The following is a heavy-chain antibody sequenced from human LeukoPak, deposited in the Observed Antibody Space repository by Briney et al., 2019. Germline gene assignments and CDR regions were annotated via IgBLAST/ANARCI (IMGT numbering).Heavy chain of an antibody. Sequence: SETLSLTCTVSGGSISNGDHYWSWIRQHPGKGLEWIGHIYYSGSTYYNPSLKSRGIISVETSKNQFSLKLSSVTAADTAVYYCARGGGGRARITIFSHIGGWGQGTLVTVSS. J-gene: IGHJ4*02. CDR2: IYYSGST. V-gene: IGHV4-31*03. CDR3: ARGGGGRARITIFSHIGG. D-gene: IGHD3-3*01. CDR1: GGSISNGDHY.